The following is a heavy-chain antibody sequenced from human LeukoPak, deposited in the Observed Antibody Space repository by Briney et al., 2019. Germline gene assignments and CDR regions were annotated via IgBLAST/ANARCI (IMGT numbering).Heavy chain of an antibody. CDR3: ARGPGSRYLDY. V-gene: IGHV4-59*01. D-gene: IGHD3-10*01. CDR2: IYYSGST. CDR1: GGSINTYY. J-gene: IGHJ4*02. Sequence: SETLSLTCTVSGGSINTYYGSWIRQPPGKGLEWIGYIYYSGSTKYNPSLERGISISVDTSKNQFSLRLSSVTAADRAVYYCARGPGSRYLDYWGQGTLVTVSS.